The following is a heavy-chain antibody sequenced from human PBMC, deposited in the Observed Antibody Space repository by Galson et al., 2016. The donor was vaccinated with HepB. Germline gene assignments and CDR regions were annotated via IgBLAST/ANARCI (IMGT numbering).Heavy chain of an antibody. V-gene: IGHV4-59*02. CDR3: ATYLVGHGGTGY. D-gene: IGHD1-26*01. CDR2: VYNSRTA. J-gene: IGHJ4*02. Sequence: SETLSLTCTVSGGSVSDNYWTWIRQPPGKGLEWIAYVYNSRTANYNPSLKSRATISVDTSKNQISLRVDSVTAADTAVYFCATYLVGHGGTGYWGQGSLVTVSS. CDR1: GGSVSDNY.